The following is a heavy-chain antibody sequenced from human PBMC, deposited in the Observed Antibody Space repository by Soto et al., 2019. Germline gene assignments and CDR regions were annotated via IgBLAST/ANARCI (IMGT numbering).Heavy chain of an antibody. CDR1: NASISSRKW. D-gene: IGHD3-10*01. Sequence: QVHLQESGPGLVKPSGTLSLTCTVSNASISSRKWWTWVRQTPGKGLEWIGEIYHSGSINHNTFLESRVTMSVDKSKNQFSLKMTSVTAADTGVYYCASKFGELLADAFDIWGQGTVVTVSS. CDR3: ASKFGELLADAFDI. V-gene: IGHV4-4*02. J-gene: IGHJ3*02. CDR2: IYHSGSI.